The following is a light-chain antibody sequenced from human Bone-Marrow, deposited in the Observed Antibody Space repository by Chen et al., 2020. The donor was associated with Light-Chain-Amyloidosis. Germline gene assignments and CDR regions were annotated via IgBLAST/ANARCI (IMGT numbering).Light chain of an antibody. CDR3: ATGDDSLNGLE. Sequence: QSVLTQPPSASGTPGQRVTISCSGGSSNIGSNTVNWYQQFPGSAPTRLIYMGYKRPSGVPDRFSASKSGTSASLAISGLQSVDEADYYCATGDDSLNGLEFGGGTHLTVL. CDR2: MGY. V-gene: IGLV1-44*01. J-gene: IGLJ7*01. CDR1: SSNIGSNT.